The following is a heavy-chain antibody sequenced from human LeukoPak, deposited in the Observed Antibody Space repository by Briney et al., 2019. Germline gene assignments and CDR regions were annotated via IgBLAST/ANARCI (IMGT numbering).Heavy chain of an antibody. CDR2: IYPSGST. CDR1: GGSISSYY. Sequence: SETLSLTCTVSGGSISSYYWSWIRQPPGKELEWIGYIYPSGSTNYNPSLKSRVTISVDTSKNQFSLKLSSVTAADTAVYYCARSTTVHNWFDPWGQGTLVTVSS. J-gene: IGHJ5*02. V-gene: IGHV4-4*09. D-gene: IGHD4-17*01. CDR3: ARSTTVHNWFDP.